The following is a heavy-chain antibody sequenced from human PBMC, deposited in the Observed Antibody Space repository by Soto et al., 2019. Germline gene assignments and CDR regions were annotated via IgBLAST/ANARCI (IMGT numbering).Heavy chain of an antibody. CDR3: ARHWYYDILTGYYLEYYYYYYGMDV. D-gene: IGHD3-9*01. V-gene: IGHV4-39*01. J-gene: IGHJ6*02. CDR1: GGYISGSGYY. CDR2: IYYSGST. Sequence: SSETMSLTCSVSGGYISGSGYYWGWISQPPGKGLEWIGSIYYSGSTYYNPSLKSRVTISVDTSKNQFSPKLSSVTAADTAVYYCARHWYYDILTGYYLEYYYYYYGMDVWGQGTTVTVSS.